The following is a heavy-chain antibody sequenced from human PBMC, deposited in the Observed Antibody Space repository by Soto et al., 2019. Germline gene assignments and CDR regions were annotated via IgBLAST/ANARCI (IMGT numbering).Heavy chain of an antibody. D-gene: IGHD2-21*02. Sequence: PSETLSLTCTVSGGSISSSSYYWGWIRHPPGKGLEWIGSIYYSGSTYYNPSLKSRVTISVDTSKNQFSLKLSSVTAADTAVYYCSRAPLSIVVVTAIPSLSYYFDYWGQGTLVTVSS. CDR1: GGSISSSSYY. J-gene: IGHJ4*02. V-gene: IGHV4-39*01. CDR2: IYYSGST. CDR3: SRAPLSIVVVTAIPSLSYYFDY.